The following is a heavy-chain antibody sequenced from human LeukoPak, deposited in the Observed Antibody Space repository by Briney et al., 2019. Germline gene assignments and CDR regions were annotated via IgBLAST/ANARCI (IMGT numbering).Heavy chain of an antibody. Sequence: GGSLRLSCAASGFTFSSYAMSWVRQAPGRGLEGVSAISGSGASTYYADSVKGRFTISRDNSKNTLYLQMNSLRAEDTALYYCARRSDTPMVKGPLEYWGQGTLVTVSS. CDR1: GFTFSSYA. CDR2: ISGSGAST. CDR3: ARRSDTPMVKGPLEY. D-gene: IGHD5-18*01. J-gene: IGHJ4*02. V-gene: IGHV3-23*01.